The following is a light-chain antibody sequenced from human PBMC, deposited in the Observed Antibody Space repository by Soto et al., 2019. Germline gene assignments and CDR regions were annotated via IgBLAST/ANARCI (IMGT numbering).Light chain of an antibody. Sequence: EIVMTQSPATLSVSPGERATLSCRASQSVSSNLAWYQQKPGQAPRLLTYGASTRASGIPARFSGSGSGTEFILTINSLQSEDFAVYYCQQYNNFITFGQGTRLEIK. V-gene: IGKV3-15*01. J-gene: IGKJ5*01. CDR2: GAS. CDR1: QSVSSN. CDR3: QQYNNFIT.